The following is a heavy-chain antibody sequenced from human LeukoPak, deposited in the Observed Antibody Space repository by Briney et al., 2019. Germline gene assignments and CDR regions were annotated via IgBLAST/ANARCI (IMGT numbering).Heavy chain of an antibody. J-gene: IGHJ4*02. V-gene: IGHV1-18*01. CDR2: ISAYNGNT. Sequence: ASVKVSRKASGYTFTSYGISWVRQAPGQGLEWMGWISAYNGNTNYAQKLQGRVTMTTDTSTRTAYMELRSLRSDDTAVYYCARGGSGNYYKPLDYWGQGTLVTVSS. CDR3: ARGGSGNYYKPLDY. CDR1: GYTFTSYG. D-gene: IGHD3-10*01.